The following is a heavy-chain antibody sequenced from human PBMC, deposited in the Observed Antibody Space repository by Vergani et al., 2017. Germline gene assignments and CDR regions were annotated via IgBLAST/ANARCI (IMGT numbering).Heavy chain of an antibody. CDR2: MDYNGRA. CDR3: ARHVTQDYYNDSDYFDY. CDR1: GGSISSYY. V-gene: IGHV4-39*01. Sequence: QLQLQESDPGLVKPSETLSLTCTVSGGSISSYYWGWIRQPPGKGLEWIGSMDYNGRAYYTPSLRRRVAISIDTSKMQFSLKLYSLTAADTAIYYCARHVTQDYYNDSDYFDYWGLGTLVTVSS. J-gene: IGHJ4*02. D-gene: IGHD3-22*01.